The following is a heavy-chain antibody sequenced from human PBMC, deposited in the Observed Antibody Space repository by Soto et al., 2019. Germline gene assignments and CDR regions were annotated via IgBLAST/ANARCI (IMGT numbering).Heavy chain of an antibody. J-gene: IGHJ4*02. CDR3: ARPFYGSGSYIAKKLYYFDY. CDR2: INHSGST. Sequence: SETLSLTCAVYGGSFSGYYWSWIRQPPGKGLEWIGEINHSGSTNYNPSLKSRVTISVDTSKNQFSLKLSSVTAADTAVYYCARPFYGSGSYIAKKLYYFDYWGQGTLVTVSS. D-gene: IGHD3-10*01. V-gene: IGHV4-34*01. CDR1: GGSFSGYY.